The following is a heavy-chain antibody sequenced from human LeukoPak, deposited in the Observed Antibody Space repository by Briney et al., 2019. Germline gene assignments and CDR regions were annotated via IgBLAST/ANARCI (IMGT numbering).Heavy chain of an antibody. CDR1: EFTISSTY. CDR2: MYSFGNT. Sequence: GGSLRLSCAVSEFTISSTYMSWVRQAPGKGLEWVSLMYSFGNTYYADSVKGRFTISRDNSKNTLYLQMNSLRAEDTALYYCARGKPVTGTPDYYSYGMDVWGQGTMVTVSS. CDR3: ARGKPVTGTPDYYSYGMDV. J-gene: IGHJ6*02. D-gene: IGHD1-20*01. V-gene: IGHV3-53*01.